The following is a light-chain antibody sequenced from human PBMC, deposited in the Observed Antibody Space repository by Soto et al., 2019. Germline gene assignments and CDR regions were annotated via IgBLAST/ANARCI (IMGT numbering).Light chain of an antibody. CDR2: GNS. CDR1: SSNIGAGYD. CDR3: QSYDSSLSVV. J-gene: IGLJ2*01. Sequence: QPVLTQPPSVSGAPGQRVTISCTGSSSNIGAGYDVHWYQQLPGTAPKLLIYGNSNRPSGVPDRFSGSKSGTSASLAITGLQAEDEADYYCQSYDSSLSVVFGGGTKQTVL. V-gene: IGLV1-40*01.